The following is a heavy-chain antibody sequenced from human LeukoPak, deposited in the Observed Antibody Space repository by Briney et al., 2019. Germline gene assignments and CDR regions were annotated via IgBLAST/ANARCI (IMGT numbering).Heavy chain of an antibody. CDR2: IYYSGST. CDR3: ARQDGSHGSAFDI. D-gene: IGHD3-10*01. CDR1: GGSISSYY. V-gene: IGHV4-59*01. J-gene: IGHJ3*02. Sequence: SETLSLTCTVSGGSISSYYWSWIRQPPGKGLEWIGYIYYSGSTNYNPSLKSRVTISVDTSKNQFSLKLSSVTAADTAVYYCARQDGSHGSAFDIWGQGTMVTVSS.